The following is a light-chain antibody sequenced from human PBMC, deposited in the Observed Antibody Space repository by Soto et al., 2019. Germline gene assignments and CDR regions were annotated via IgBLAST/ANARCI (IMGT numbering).Light chain of an antibody. CDR2: DAS. V-gene: IGKV3D-15*01. Sequence: IVMTQSPATLSVSPGERATLSCRASQSVSSYLAWYQQKPGQAPRLLIYDASNRATGIPARFSGSGSGTDFILTISRLEPEDFAVYYCQQYDRSWTFGQGTKVDIK. J-gene: IGKJ1*01. CDR3: QQYDRSWT. CDR1: QSVSSY.